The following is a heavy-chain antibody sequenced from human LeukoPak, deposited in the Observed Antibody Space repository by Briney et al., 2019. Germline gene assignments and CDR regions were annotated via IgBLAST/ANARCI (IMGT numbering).Heavy chain of an antibody. CDR1: GFIFSSCV. CDR2: INHSGST. Sequence: GSLRLSCGASGFIFSSCVMSWIRQPPGKGLEWIGEINHSGSTNYNPSLKSRVTISVDTSKNQFSLELSSVTAADTAVYYCASHPLARADWFDPWGQGTLVTVSS. V-gene: IGHV4-34*01. D-gene: IGHD3-16*02. J-gene: IGHJ5*02. CDR3: ASHPLARADWFDP.